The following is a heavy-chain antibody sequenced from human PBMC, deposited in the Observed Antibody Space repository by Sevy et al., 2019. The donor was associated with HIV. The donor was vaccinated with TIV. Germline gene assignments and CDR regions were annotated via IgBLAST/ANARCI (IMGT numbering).Heavy chain of an antibody. Sequence: GGSLRLSCAASGFTFSSYSMNWVRQAPGKGLEWVSSISSTSSDIYYADSVKGRFTISRDNAKNSLYLQMNSLRAEDTAVYYCARDRSSGFWSGRAFDYWGQGTLVTVSS. V-gene: IGHV3-21*01. D-gene: IGHD3-3*01. CDR2: ISSTSSDI. J-gene: IGHJ4*02. CDR3: ARDRSSGFWSGRAFDY. CDR1: GFTFSSYS.